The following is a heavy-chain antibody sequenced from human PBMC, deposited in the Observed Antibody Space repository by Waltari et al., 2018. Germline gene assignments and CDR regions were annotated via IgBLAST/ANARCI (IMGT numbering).Heavy chain of an antibody. CDR3: ATYIGASVGTAAFDV. J-gene: IGHJ3*01. CDR2: VSYSGTT. Sequence: QLQLQESGPRLVRPSETLSLICRVSGVSITSNSQYWAGIRQSPGQGLEWIGTVSYSGTTYISPSLKSRVSVSRDTSKNQVSLILGSVTAADMAVYYCATYIGASVGTAAFDVWGQGTMVTVSS. D-gene: IGHD5-12*01. CDR1: GVSITSNSQY. V-gene: IGHV4-39*01.